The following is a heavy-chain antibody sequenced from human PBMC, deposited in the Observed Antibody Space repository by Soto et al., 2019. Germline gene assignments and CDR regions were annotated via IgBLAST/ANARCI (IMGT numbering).Heavy chain of an antibody. J-gene: IGHJ3*02. CDR3: ARDYYDSSGYPDHDAFDI. CDR2: IYHSGST. V-gene: IGHV4-4*02. Sequence: LALTCAVSGGSISSSNWGSGVRQPPGKGLGWSGEIYHSGSTNYNPSLKSRVTISVDKSKNQFSLKLSPVTAADTAVYYCARDYYDSSGYPDHDAFDIWGQGTMVTVSS. CDR1: GGSISSSNW. D-gene: IGHD3-22*01.